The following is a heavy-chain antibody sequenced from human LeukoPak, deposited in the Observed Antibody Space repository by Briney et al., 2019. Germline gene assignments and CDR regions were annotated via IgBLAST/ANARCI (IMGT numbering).Heavy chain of an antibody. V-gene: IGHV3-23*01. D-gene: IGHD3-3*01. CDR3: AKDQVDDFWSGYTFDY. CDR2: ISGSGGSA. CDR1: GFTFSSYA. J-gene: IGHJ4*02. Sequence: GGSLRLSCAASGFTFSSYAMSWVRQAPGKGLEWVSAISGSGGSAYYADSVKGRFTISRDNSKNTLYLQMNSLRAEDTAVCYCAKDQVDDFWSGYTFDYWGQGTLVTVSS.